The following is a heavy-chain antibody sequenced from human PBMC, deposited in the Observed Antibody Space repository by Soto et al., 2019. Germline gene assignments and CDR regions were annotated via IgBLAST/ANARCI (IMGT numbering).Heavy chain of an antibody. J-gene: IGHJ6*02. V-gene: IGHV4-31*03. CDR1: GGSISSGGYY. CDR3: ARGSSIAGFYYGMDV. CDR2: NYYSGIT. Sequence: PSETLSLTCTVSGGSISSGGYYWTWIRQHPGKGLEWIGYNYYSGITYYNTSLKSRVTISLDTSKNQFSLKLSSVTAADTAVYYCARGSSIAGFYYGMDVWGQGTTVTVSS. D-gene: IGHD6-6*01.